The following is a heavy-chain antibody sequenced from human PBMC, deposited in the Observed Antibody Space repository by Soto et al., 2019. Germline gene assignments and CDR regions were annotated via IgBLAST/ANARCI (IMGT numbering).Heavy chain of an antibody. CDR1: GFTFSSYW. CDR3: ARGAAVADHFDY. V-gene: IGHV3-7*03. D-gene: IGHD6-19*01. CDR2: IKQNGSEK. Sequence: GGSLRLSCAASGFTFSSYWMSWVRQAPGKGLEWVANIKQNGSEKYYEDSVKGRFTISRDNAKNSLYLQMNSLRAEDAAVYSCARGAAVADHFDYWGQGTLVTVSS. J-gene: IGHJ4*01.